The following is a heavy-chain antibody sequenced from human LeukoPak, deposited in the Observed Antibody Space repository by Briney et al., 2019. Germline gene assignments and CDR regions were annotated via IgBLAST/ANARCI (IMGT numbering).Heavy chain of an antibody. J-gene: IGHJ4*02. CDR3: AKADSYGGNSQLFDF. CDR1: GFTFSSYA. D-gene: IGHD4-23*01. CDR2: IDGSGAST. V-gene: IGHV3-23*01. Sequence: GGSLRLSCAASGFTFSSYAMSWVRQAPGKGLEWVSAIDGSGASTYYADSVKGRFTISRDNSKNTLFLQMNSLAVEDTAVYYCAKADSYGGNSQLFDFWGQGTLVTVSS.